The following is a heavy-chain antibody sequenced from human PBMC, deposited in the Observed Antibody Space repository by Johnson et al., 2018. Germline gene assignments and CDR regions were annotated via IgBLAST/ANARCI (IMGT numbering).Heavy chain of an antibody. Sequence: VQLQESGGGLVQPGGSLRLSCAASGFTFSSYWMHWVRQAPGKGLVWVSRMNTDGSTINYADSVKGRFTISRDNTKNTLYLQMNSLRAEDTAVYYCVRIELLKRDAIDIWGQGTMVTVSS. CDR1: GFTFSSYW. CDR3: VRIELLKRDAIDI. CDR2: MNTDGSTI. D-gene: IGHD1-7*01. V-gene: IGHV3-74*01. J-gene: IGHJ3*02.